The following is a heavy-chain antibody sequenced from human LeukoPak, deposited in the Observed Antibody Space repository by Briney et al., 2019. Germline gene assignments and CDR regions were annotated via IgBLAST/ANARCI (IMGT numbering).Heavy chain of an antibody. CDR3: VRGAGTSYFDY. D-gene: IGHD1-1*01. CDR1: GFTFSSYS. J-gene: IGHJ4*02. V-gene: IGHV3-21*01. CDR2: ISSSSTYI. Sequence: GGSLRLSCAASGFTFSSYSMNWARQVSGKGLEWVSYISSSSTYINYADSVKGRFTISRDNAKNSLYLEMNSLRAEDTAAYHCVRGAGTSYFDYWGQGTLVTVSS.